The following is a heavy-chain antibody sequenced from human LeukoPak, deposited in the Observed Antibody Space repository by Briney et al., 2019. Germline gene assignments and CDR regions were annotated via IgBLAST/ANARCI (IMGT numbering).Heavy chain of an antibody. CDR3: ARDKLVYGSGSYSNELYYYMDV. CDR1: GYSISSGYY. D-gene: IGHD3-10*01. V-gene: IGHV4-38-2*01. J-gene: IGHJ6*03. Sequence: SETLSLTCVVFGYSISSGYYWGWIRQPPGKGLEWIGSIYHSGSTYYNPSLKSRVTISVDTSKNQFSLKLSSVTAADTAVYYCARDKLVYGSGSYSNELYYYMDVWGKGTTVTVSS. CDR2: IYHSGST.